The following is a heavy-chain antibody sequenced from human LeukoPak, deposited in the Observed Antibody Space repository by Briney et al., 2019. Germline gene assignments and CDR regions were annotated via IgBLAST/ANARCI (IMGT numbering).Heavy chain of an antibody. CDR2: INSDGSST. D-gene: IGHD1-1*01. V-gene: IGHV3-74*01. CDR1: GFTFSSYW. Sequence: PGGSLRLSCAASGFTFSSYWMHWVRQAPGKGLVWVSRINSDGSSTSYADSVKGRFTISRDNAKNTLYLQMNSLRAEDTAVYYCARELISTTWRGNRSYFDLWGRGTLVTVSS. CDR3: ARELISTTWRGNRSYFDL. J-gene: IGHJ2*01.